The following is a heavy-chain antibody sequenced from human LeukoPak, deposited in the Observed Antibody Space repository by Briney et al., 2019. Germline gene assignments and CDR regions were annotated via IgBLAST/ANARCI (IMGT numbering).Heavy chain of an antibody. CDR3: ARVFITYYYDSSGPFDY. D-gene: IGHD3-22*01. CDR1: GGSISSGGYY. J-gene: IGHJ4*02. V-gene: IGHV4-31*03. Sequence: SKTLSLTCTVSGGSISSGGYYWSWIRQHPGKGLEWIGYIYYSGSTYYNPSLKSRVTISVDTSKNQFSLKLSSVTAADTAVYYCARVFITYYYDSSGPFDYWGQGTLVTVSS. CDR2: IYYSGST.